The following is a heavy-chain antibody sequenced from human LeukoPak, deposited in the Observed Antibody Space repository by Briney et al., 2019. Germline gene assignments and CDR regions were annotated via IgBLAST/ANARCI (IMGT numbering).Heavy chain of an antibody. D-gene: IGHD3-22*01. CDR1: GGTFSSYA. V-gene: IGHV1-69*04. CDR3: ARDVTLYYYDSSGYYLGGGGDY. CDR2: IIPILGIA. Sequence: ASVKVSCKASGGTFSSYAISWVRQAPGQGLEWMGRIIPILGIANYARKFQGRVTITADKSTSTAYMELSSLRSEDTAVYYCARDVTLYYYDSSGYYLGGGGDYWGQGTLVTVSS. J-gene: IGHJ4*02.